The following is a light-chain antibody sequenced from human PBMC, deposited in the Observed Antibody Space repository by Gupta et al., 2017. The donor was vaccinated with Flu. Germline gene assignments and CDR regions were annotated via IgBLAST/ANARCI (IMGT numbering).Light chain of an antibody. Sequence: DIVMTQSPDSLAVSLGERATINCKSSQSVLYSSNNKHHLAWYQQKPGQPPKLLIYWASTRESGVPDRFSGSGSGTDFTLTISILQAEDVAVYYCQQYYTAPITFGQGTRLEIK. CDR3: QQYYTAPIT. V-gene: IGKV4-1*01. CDR1: QSVLYSSNNKHH. CDR2: WAS. J-gene: IGKJ5*01.